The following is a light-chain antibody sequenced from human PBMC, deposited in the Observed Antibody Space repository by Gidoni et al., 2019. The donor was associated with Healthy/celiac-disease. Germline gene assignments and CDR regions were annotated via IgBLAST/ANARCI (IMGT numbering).Light chain of an antibody. CDR3: QQRSNWPRLS. V-gene: IGKV3-11*01. CDR2: DAS. CDR1: QSVSSY. Sequence: EIVLTQSPATLSLSPGERATLSCRASQSVSSYLAWYQQKPGQAPRLLIYDASNRATGIPARFSGSGSGTDFTHTISSLEPEDFAVYYCQQRSNWPRLSFGQGTRLEIK. J-gene: IGKJ5*01.